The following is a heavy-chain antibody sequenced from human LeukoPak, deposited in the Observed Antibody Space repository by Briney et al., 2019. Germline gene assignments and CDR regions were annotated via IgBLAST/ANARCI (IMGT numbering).Heavy chain of an antibody. CDR3: ASIAARQVDY. CDR2: INHSGST. J-gene: IGHJ4*02. D-gene: IGHD6-6*01. V-gene: IGHV4-34*01. Sequence: PSETLSLTCAVYGGSFSGYYWSWIRQPPGKGLEWIGEINHSGSTNYNPSLKSRVTISVDTSKNQFSLKLSSVTAADTAVYYCASIAARQVDYWGQGTLVTVSS. CDR1: GGSFSGYY.